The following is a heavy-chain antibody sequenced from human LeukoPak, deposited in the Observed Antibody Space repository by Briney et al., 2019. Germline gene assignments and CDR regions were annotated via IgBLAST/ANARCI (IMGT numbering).Heavy chain of an antibody. CDR1: RFTFSPYW. D-gene: IGHD1-26*01. CDR3: ARERGSYYLDY. J-gene: IGHJ4*02. Sequence: GGSLRLSCAASRFTFSPYWMHWVRQAPGKGLVWVSRIKGDGTITHYADSVKGRFTISRDNAKDTLYLQMNSLRDEDTAVYFCARERGSYYLDYWGQGTLLTVSS. V-gene: IGHV3-74*01. CDR2: IKGDGTIT.